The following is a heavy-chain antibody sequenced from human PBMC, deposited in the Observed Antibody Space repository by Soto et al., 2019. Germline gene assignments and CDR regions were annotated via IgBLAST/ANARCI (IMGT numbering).Heavy chain of an antibody. CDR1: GYSFTTYW. Sequence: PGESLTISCQGSGYSFTTYWISWVRPMPGKGLEWMGKIDPGDSSTNYSPSFRGHITLSVDRSINTAQLQFSSLPAADTAVYYCARLENWNYNYEWLDVWGQGTMVTVSS. CDR2: IDPGDSST. J-gene: IGHJ6*02. D-gene: IGHD1-7*01. CDR3: ARLENWNYNYEWLDV. V-gene: IGHV5-10-1*01.